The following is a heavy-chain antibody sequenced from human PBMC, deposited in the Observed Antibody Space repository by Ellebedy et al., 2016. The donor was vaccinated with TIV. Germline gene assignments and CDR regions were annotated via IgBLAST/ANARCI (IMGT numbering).Heavy chain of an antibody. CDR3: ARGGVAVADY. CDR1: GYTLTDLS. J-gene: IGHJ4*02. V-gene: IGHV1-24*01. CDR2: FDPEDGET. D-gene: IGHD6-19*01. Sequence: AASVKVSCKVSGYTLTDLSMHWVRQAPGKGLEWMGGFDPEDGETIYAQKFQGRVTMTRNTSISTAYMELSSLRSEDTAVYYCARGGVAVADYWGQGTLVTVSS.